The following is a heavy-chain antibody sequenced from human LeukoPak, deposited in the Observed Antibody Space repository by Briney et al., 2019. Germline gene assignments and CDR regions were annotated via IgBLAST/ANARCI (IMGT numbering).Heavy chain of an antibody. CDR2: ISYDGSNK. CDR3: XXDERFLEWSAAMDV. Sequence: GGSLRLSCAASGFTFSSYGMYWVRQAPGKGLEWVAVISYDGSNKYYADSVKGRFTISRDNSKNTLYLQMNNLRAEDTAVYYCXXDERFLEWSAAMDVWGQGTTVTVSS. CDR1: GFTFSSYG. D-gene: IGHD3-3*01. V-gene: IGHV3-30*03. J-gene: IGHJ6*02.